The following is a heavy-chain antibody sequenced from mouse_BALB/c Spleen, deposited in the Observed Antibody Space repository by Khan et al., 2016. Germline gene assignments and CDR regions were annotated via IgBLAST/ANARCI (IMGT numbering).Heavy chain of an antibody. Sequence: EVQLQESGPGLVKPSQSLSLTCTVTGYSITRGYGWNWIRQFPGNKLEWMGYISYSGSTNYNPSLKSRISITRDTSKNQFFLQLNSVTTEDIATYYCARTARIKYWGQGTTLTVSS. CDR1: GYSITRGYG. V-gene: IGHV3-2*02. J-gene: IGHJ2*01. CDR3: ARTARIKY. CDR2: ISYSGST. D-gene: IGHD1-2*01.